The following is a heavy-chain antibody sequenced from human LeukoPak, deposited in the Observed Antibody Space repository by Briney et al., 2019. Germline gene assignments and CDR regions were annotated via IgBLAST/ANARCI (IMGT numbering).Heavy chain of an antibody. D-gene: IGHD6-19*01. CDR3: ASPSSGQSFDI. J-gene: IGHJ3*02. Sequence: GGFLRLSCAASGFIVSSNYMNWVRQAPGKGLEWVSVIYTGGNTYYADSVKGRFTISRDNSKNTLYLQMHSLRAEDTAVYYCASPSSGQSFDIWGQGTMVTVSS. CDR2: IYTGGNT. CDR1: GFIVSSNY. V-gene: IGHV3-53*01.